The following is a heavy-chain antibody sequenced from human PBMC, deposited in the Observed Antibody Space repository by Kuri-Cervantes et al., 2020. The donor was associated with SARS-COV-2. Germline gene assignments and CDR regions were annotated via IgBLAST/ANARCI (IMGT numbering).Heavy chain of an antibody. V-gene: IGHV3-48*03. Sequence: GESLKISCAASGFTFSSYEMNWVRQTPGKGLEWVSYISSTGDTIYYADSVKGRFTISRDNAKNSLYLQMNSLRAEDTAVYYCTRWRVGAKTWGQGTLGTVSS. CDR3: TRWRVGAKT. J-gene: IGHJ4*02. CDR2: ISSTGDTI. D-gene: IGHD1-26*01. CDR1: GFTFSSYE.